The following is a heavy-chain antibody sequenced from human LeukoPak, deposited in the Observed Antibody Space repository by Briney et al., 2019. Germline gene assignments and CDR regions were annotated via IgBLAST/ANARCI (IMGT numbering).Heavy chain of an antibody. D-gene: IGHD6-19*01. CDR2: IYPGDSDN. J-gene: IGHJ4*02. V-gene: IGHV5-51*01. Sequence: MRGESPETSRKGLGYRFKIYWNGWVRQIPGKGLEGMRIIYPGDSDNRYSPSFQGQVTISADKCIRTAYLQWSSLKASDTAMDYCAKQEYSSGWYFDYWGQGTLVTVSS. CDR3: AKQEYSSGWYFDY. CDR1: GYRFKIYW.